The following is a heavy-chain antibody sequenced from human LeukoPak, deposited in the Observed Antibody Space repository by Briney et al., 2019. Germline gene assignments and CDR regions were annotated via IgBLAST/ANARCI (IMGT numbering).Heavy chain of an antibody. CDR2: INPNSGGT. J-gene: IGHJ4*02. D-gene: IGHD4-17*01. CDR1: GYTFTGYY. V-gene: IGHV1-2*02. CDR3: ARSFYGDYTLEY. Sequence: ASVKVSCKASGYTFTGYYMHWVRQAPGQGLEWMGWINPNSGGTNYAQKFQGRVTMTRDTSISTAYMELSRLRSDDTAVYYCARSFYGDYTLEYWGQGTLVTVSS.